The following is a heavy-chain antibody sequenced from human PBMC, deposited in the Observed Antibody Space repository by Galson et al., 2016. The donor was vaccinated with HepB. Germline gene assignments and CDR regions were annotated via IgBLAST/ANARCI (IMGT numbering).Heavy chain of an antibody. Sequence: LRLSCAASGFTFTSYDMHWVRQASGKGLEWVAGISYHENNKYYGDSVKGRFTISRDNSKNTLYLQMNSLRAEDTAVYYCASGGRGDLDYWGQGTVVTVSS. CDR3: ASGGRGDLDY. CDR1: GFTFTSYD. D-gene: IGHD3-16*01. V-gene: IGHV3-30*03. CDR2: ISYHENNK. J-gene: IGHJ4*02.